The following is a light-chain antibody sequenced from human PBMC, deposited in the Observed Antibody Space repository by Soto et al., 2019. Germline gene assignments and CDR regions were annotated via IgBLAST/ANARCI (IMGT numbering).Light chain of an antibody. J-gene: IGLJ1*01. CDR2: EVS. CDR3: CSYTSSTNYV. CDR1: SSDISIYNY. Sequence: QSVLTQPASVSGSPGQSITISCTGTSSDISIYNYVSWYQQHPGKAPKLIIYEVSNRPSGISNRFSGAKSGNTASLTISGLQVEDEADYYCCSYTSSTNYVFGAGTKGT. V-gene: IGLV2-14*01.